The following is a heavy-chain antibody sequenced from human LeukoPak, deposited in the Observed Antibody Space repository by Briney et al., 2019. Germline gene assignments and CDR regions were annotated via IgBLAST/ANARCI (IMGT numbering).Heavy chain of an antibody. J-gene: IGHJ4*02. Sequence: GASVKVSCKASGGTFSSYAISWVRQAPGQGLEWMGGIIPIFGTANYAQKFQGRVTITTDESTSTAYMELSSLRSEDTSLYYFARDGARSNYGDYVGDYWGQGTLVTVSS. CDR2: IIPIFGTA. CDR1: GGTFSSYA. CDR3: ARDGARSNYGDYVGDY. D-gene: IGHD4-17*01. V-gene: IGHV1-69*05.